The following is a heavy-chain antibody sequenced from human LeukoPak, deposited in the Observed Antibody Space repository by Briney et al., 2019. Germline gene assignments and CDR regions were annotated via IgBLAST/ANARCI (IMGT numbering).Heavy chain of an antibody. D-gene: IGHD4-11*01. V-gene: IGHV1-69*13. J-gene: IGHJ6*03. Sequence: SVKVSCKASGYTFTSYAISWVRQAPGQGLEWMGGIIPIFGTANYAQKFQGRVTITADESTSTAYMELSSLRSEDTAVYYCARHYDYSNYDSYYYYMDVWGKGTTVTVSS. CDR2: IIPIFGTA. CDR3: ARHYDYSNYDSYYYYMDV. CDR1: GYTFTSYA.